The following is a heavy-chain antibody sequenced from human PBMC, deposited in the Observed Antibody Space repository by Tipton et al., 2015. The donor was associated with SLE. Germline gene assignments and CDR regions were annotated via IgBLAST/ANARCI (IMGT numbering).Heavy chain of an antibody. D-gene: IGHD2-15*01. Sequence: TLSLTCAVYGGSFSGYYWSWIRQPPGKGLEWIGEINHSGSTRYNPSLKSRVTISLDTSKNQFSLKLSSMTAADTAVYYCARACGSGHQVAFDIWGQGTMVTVSS. J-gene: IGHJ3*02. CDR1: GGSFSGYY. CDR2: INHSGST. V-gene: IGHV4-34*01. CDR3: ARACGSGHQVAFDI.